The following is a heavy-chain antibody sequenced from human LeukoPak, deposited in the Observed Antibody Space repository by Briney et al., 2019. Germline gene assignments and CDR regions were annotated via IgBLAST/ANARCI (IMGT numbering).Heavy chain of an antibody. CDR3: ARTASAGTRLCYFDF. CDR1: GFTFSSYG. CDR2: IWYDGSNK. Sequence: GGSLRLSCAASGFTFSSYGMHWVRQAPGKGLEWVAVIWYDGSNKYNADPVKGRFTHTSEHSKNTLYLQVKSLRAQETAVYFCARTASAGTRLCYFDFWGQGTLVAVPS. J-gene: IGHJ4*02. D-gene: IGHD6-13*01. V-gene: IGHV3-33*01.